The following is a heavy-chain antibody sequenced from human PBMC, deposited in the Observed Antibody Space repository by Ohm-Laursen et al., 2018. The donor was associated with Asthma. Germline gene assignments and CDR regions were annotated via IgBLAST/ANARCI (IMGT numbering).Heavy chain of an antibody. Sequence: SLRLSCSASGFTFSNYAMSWVRQAPGKGLEWVSAISGSGGSTYYADSVKGRFTISRDNSKNTLYLQMNSLRAEDTAVYYCAKGDYYDSSGYDGDDAFDIWGQGTMVTVSS. CDR2: ISGSGGST. V-gene: IGHV3-23*01. CDR1: GFTFSNYA. CDR3: AKGDYYDSSGYDGDDAFDI. D-gene: IGHD3-22*01. J-gene: IGHJ3*02.